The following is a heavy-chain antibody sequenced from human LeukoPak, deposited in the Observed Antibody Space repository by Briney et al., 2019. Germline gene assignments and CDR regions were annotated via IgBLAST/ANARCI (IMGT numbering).Heavy chain of an antibody. V-gene: IGHV3-66*01. D-gene: IGHD3-16*01. CDR1: GFTVSSNY. J-gene: IGHJ6*02. CDR3: ARVSAFGTDYYYYGMDV. Sequence: GGSLRLSCAASGFTVSSNYMRWVRQAPGKGLGWVSVIYSGGSTYYADSVKGRFTISRDNSKNTLYLQMNSLRAEDTAVYYCARVSAFGTDYYYYGMDVWGQGTTVTVSS. CDR2: IYSGGST.